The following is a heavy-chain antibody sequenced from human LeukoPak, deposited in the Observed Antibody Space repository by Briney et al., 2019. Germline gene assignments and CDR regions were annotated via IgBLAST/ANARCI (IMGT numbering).Heavy chain of an antibody. D-gene: IGHD3-10*01. J-gene: IGHJ4*02. V-gene: IGHV3-64*01. CDR1: GFTFSSFA. Sequence: GGSLRLSCAASGFTFSSFAMHWVRQAPGKGLEYVSAINGNGGSTFYANSVKGRFTISRDNSKNTLYLQLNSLRAEDTAMYYCARDRGQSYFDYWGQGTLVTVSS. CDR2: INGNGGST. CDR3: ARDRGQSYFDY.